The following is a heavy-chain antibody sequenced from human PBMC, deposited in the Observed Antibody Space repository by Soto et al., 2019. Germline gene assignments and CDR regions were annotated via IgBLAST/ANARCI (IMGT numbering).Heavy chain of an antibody. J-gene: IGHJ4*02. Sequence: SVKVSCKASGGTFSSYTISWVRQAPGQGLEWMGRIIPILGIANYAQKFQGRVTITADKSTSTAYVELSSLRSEDTAVYYCARDGDDYGDSDYWGPGTLVNVSS. CDR1: GGTFSSYT. CDR3: ARDGDDYGDSDY. CDR2: IIPILGIA. V-gene: IGHV1-69*04. D-gene: IGHD4-17*01.